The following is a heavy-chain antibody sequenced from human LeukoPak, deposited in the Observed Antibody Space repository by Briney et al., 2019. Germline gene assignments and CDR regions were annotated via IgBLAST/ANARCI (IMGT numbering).Heavy chain of an antibody. CDR1: GFTFSTYE. CDR3: ARGQYHFDY. J-gene: IGHJ4*02. CDR2: ISSSGSTI. Sequence: GGSLRLSCAASGFTFSTYEMNWVRQAPGKGLEWVLYISSSGSTIHYADSVKGRFTISRDNAKNSLYLQMNSLRAEDTAVYYCARGQYHFDYWGQGTLVTVSS. D-gene: IGHD4-11*01. V-gene: IGHV3-48*03.